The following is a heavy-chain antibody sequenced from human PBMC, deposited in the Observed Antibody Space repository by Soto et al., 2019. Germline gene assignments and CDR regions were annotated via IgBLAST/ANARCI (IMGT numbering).Heavy chain of an antibody. D-gene: IGHD6-13*01. Sequence: ESLEISCKGSGYSFSTYWIGWVRQMPGKGLEWMGIIYPGDSDTRYSPSFQGQVTISADKSITTAYLQWNSLKASDTAIYYCARHLGAAAGDNWFDPWGQGTLVTVSS. CDR3: ARHLGAAAGDNWFDP. CDR1: GYSFSTYW. V-gene: IGHV5-51*01. J-gene: IGHJ5*02. CDR2: IYPGDSDT.